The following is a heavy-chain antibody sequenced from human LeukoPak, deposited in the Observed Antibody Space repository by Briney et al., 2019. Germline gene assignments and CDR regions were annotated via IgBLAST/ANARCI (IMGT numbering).Heavy chain of an antibody. Sequence: ASVKVSCKASGYTFTGYYMHRVRQAPGQGLEWMGWINPNSGGTNYAQKFQGRVTMTRDTSISTAYMELSRPRSDDTAVYYCARYCSSTSCYVGFDYWGQGTLVTASS. D-gene: IGHD2-2*01. CDR2: INPNSGGT. J-gene: IGHJ4*02. CDR3: ARYCSSTSCYVGFDY. CDR1: GYTFTGYY. V-gene: IGHV1-2*02.